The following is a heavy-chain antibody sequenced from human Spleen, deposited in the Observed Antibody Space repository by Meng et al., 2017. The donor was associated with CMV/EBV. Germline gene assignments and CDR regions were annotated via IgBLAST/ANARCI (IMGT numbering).Heavy chain of an antibody. CDR2: IRFDGSNK. D-gene: IGHD4-23*01. CDR1: GFTFSSYA. J-gene: IGHJ6*02. Sequence: GGSLRLSCAASGFTFSSYAMHWVRQAPGKGLEWVAFIRFDGSNKDYVDSVKGRFAISRDNSKNTLYLLMSSLRAEDTAVYYCAKSPKSRTMAGTTKPPRWHMSSVTPAYYYYGVDVWGQGTTVTVSS. CDR3: AKSPKSRTMAGTTKPPRWHMSSVTPAYYYYGVDV. V-gene: IGHV3-30*02.